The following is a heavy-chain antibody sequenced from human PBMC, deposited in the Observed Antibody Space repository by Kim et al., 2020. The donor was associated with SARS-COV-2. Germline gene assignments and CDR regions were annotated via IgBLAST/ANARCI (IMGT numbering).Heavy chain of an antibody. Sequence: GGSLRLSCAASGFTFSSYGMHWVRQAPGKGLEWVAVISYDGSNKYYADSVKGRFTISRDNSKNTLYLQMNSLRAEDTAVYYCAKDAQSSGCDYWGQGTLVTASS. D-gene: IGHD3-22*01. V-gene: IGHV3-30*18. CDR1: GFTFSSYG. CDR3: AKDAQSSGCDY. J-gene: IGHJ4*02. CDR2: ISYDGSNK.